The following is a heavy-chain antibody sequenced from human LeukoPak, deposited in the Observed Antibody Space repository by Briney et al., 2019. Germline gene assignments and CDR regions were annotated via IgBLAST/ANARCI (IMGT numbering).Heavy chain of an antibody. J-gene: IGHJ4*02. CDR3: ARTPPYCFGGSCYLNY. Sequence: GASVKVSCKASGHTFTNFDINWVRQATGQGLEWMGWMSPNSGNTGYAQRFLGRVTMTRNTSISTAYMELSSLRSDDAAVYYCARTPPYCFGGSCYLNYWGQGSLVTVPS. D-gene: IGHD2-15*01. CDR1: GHTFTNFD. CDR2: MSPNSGNT. V-gene: IGHV1-8*01.